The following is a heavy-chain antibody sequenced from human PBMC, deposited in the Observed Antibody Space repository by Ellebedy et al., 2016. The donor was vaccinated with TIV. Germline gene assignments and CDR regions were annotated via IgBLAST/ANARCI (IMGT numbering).Heavy chain of an antibody. V-gene: IGHV4-61*02. D-gene: IGHD3-3*01. J-gene: IGHJ4*02. Sequence: SETLSLXXTVSGGSISSGSYYWSWIRQPAGKGLEWIGRIYTSGSTNYNPSLKSRVTMSVDTSKNQFSLKLSSVTAADTAVYYCARGYYDFWSGGPGYFDYWGQGTLVTVSS. CDR3: ARGYYDFWSGGPGYFDY. CDR2: IYTSGST. CDR1: GGSISSGSYY.